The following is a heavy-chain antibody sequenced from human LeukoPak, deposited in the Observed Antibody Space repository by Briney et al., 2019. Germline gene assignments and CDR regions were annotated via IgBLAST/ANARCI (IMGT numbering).Heavy chain of an antibody. CDR2: INHSGST. CDR3: ARGQYSSSSVDAWGFDY. J-gene: IGHJ4*02. CDR1: GGSFSGYY. D-gene: IGHD6-6*01. Sequence: SETLSLTCGVYGGSFSGYYWSWIRQPPGKGLEWIGEINHSGSTNYNPSLKSRVTISVDTSKNQFSLKLSSVTAADTAVYNCARGQYSSSSVDAWGFDYWGQGTLVTVSS. V-gene: IGHV4-34*01.